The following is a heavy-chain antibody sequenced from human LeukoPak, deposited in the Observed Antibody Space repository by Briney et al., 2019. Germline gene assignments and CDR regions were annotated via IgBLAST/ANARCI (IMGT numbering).Heavy chain of an antibody. J-gene: IGHJ4*02. Sequence: PSETLSLTCTVSGGPISCYYWSWIRQPPGKGLEWIGYIYYSGSTNYNPSLKSRVTISVDTSKNQFSLKLSSVTAADTAVYYCASGITGTTLDYWGQGTLVTVSS. V-gene: IGHV4-59*01. CDR2: IYYSGST. CDR3: ASGITGTTLDY. CDR1: GGPISCYY. D-gene: IGHD1-20*01.